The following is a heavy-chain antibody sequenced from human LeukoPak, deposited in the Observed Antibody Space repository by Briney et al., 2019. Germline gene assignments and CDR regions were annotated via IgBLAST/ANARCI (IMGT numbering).Heavy chain of an antibody. V-gene: IGHV3-23*01. Sequence: GGSLRLSCAASGFTFSSYAMSWVRQAPGKGLEWVSAISGSGGSTYYADSVKGRFTISRDNSKNTLYLQMNSLRAEDTAVYYCAKRYSGSYFLWDYYYMDVWGKGTTVTVSS. CDR3: AKRYSGSYFLWDYYYMDV. J-gene: IGHJ6*03. CDR2: ISGSGGST. D-gene: IGHD1-26*01. CDR1: GFTFSSYA.